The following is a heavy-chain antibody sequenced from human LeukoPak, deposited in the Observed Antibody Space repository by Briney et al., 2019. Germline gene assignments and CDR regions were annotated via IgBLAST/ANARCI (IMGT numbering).Heavy chain of an antibody. V-gene: IGHV3-48*01. D-gene: IGHD3-3*01. CDR1: GFTFSSHS. CDR2: ISSGSSAR. Sequence: QAGGSLRLSCAASGFTFSSHSMNWVRQTPGKGLEWVSYISSGSSARYYADSVKGRFTISRDDARNSLYLQMNSLRAEDTAVYYCAGMSGSRLPGYWGQGTLVTVSS. CDR3: AGMSGSRLPGY. J-gene: IGHJ4*02.